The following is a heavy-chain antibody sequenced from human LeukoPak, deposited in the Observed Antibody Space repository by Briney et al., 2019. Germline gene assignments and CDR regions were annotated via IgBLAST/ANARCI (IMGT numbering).Heavy chain of an antibody. V-gene: IGHV3-30*18. CDR3: AKAPRGSYYAFDI. J-gene: IGHJ3*02. D-gene: IGHD1-26*01. Sequence: PGRSLRLSCAASGFTFSSYGMHWVRQAPGKGLEWVAVISYDGTNTYYADSVKGRFTISRDNSKNTLYLQMNSLRVEDTAVYYCAKAPRGSYYAFDIWGQGTMVTISS. CDR2: ISYDGTNT. CDR1: GFTFSSYG.